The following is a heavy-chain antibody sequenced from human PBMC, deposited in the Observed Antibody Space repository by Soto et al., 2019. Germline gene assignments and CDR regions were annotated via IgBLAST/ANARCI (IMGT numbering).Heavy chain of an antibody. CDR1: GFTFSSYA. CDR3: ARDPLDYGDYSYFDL. Sequence: GGSLRLSCAASGFTFSSYAMHWVRQAPGKGLEWVAVISYDGSNKYYADSVKGRFTISRDNSKNTLYLQMNSLRAEDTAVSYCARDPLDYGDYSYFDLWGRGTLVTVSS. V-gene: IGHV3-30-3*01. CDR2: ISYDGSNK. D-gene: IGHD4-17*01. J-gene: IGHJ2*01.